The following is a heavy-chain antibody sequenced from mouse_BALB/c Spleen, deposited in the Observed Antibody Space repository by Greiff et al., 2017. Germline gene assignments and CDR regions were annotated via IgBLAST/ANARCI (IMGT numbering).Heavy chain of an antibody. Sequence: EVQLVESGPGLVKPSQSLSLTCSVTGYSITSGYYWNWIRQFPGNKLEWMGYISYDGSNNYNPSLKNRISITRDTSKNQFFLKLNSVTTEDTATYYCARGGGYDGYYYYAMDYWGQGTSVTVSS. CDR2: ISYDGSN. V-gene: IGHV3-6*02. J-gene: IGHJ4*01. CDR3: ARGGGYDGYYYYAMDY. D-gene: IGHD2-3*01. CDR1: GYSITSGYY.